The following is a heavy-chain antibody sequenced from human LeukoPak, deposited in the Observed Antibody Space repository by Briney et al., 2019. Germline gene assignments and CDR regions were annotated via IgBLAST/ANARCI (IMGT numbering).Heavy chain of an antibody. V-gene: IGHV3-30*02. Sequence: AGGSLRLSCAASGFTFSSYGMHWVRQAPGKGLEWVAFIRYDGSNKYYADSVKGRFTISRDNSKNTLYLQMNSLRAEDTAVYYCAKEFLWFGEFPKPNWFDPWGQGTLVTVSS. CDR1: GFTFSSYG. J-gene: IGHJ5*02. D-gene: IGHD3-10*01. CDR2: IRYDGSNK. CDR3: AKEFLWFGEFPKPNWFDP.